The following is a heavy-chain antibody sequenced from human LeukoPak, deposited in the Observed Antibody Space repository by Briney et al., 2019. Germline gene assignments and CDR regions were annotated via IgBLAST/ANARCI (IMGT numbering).Heavy chain of an antibody. Sequence: GASVKVSCKASGGTFSSYAISWVRQAPGQGLEWMGGIIPIFGTANYAQKFQGRVTITPDESTSTAYMELSSLRSEDTAVYYCALFITMIRELGVDIWGQGTLVTVSS. D-gene: IGHD3-10*01. V-gene: IGHV1-69*01. J-gene: IGHJ3*02. CDR1: GGTFSSYA. CDR2: IIPIFGTA. CDR3: ALFITMIRELGVDI.